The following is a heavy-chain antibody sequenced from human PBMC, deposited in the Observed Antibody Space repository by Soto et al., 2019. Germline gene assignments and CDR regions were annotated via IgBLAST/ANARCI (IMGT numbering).Heavy chain of an antibody. CDR3: ARPGGSPPPHGGSAFDI. CDR1: GGTFSSYA. Sequence: QVQLVQSGAEVKKPGSSVKVSCKASGGTFSSYAISWVRQAPGQGLEWMGGIIPIFGTANYAQKFQGRVTITADESTSTAYMELSSLRSEDTAVYYCARPGGSPPPHGGSAFDIWGQGTMVTVSS. D-gene: IGHD2-15*01. V-gene: IGHV1-69*01. J-gene: IGHJ3*02. CDR2: IIPIFGTA.